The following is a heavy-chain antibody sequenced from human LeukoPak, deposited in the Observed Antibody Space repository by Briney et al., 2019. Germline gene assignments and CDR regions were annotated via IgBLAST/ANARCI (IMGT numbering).Heavy chain of an antibody. J-gene: IGHJ5*02. CDR1: GYTFTSYY. CDR2: INPSGGST. D-gene: IGHD3-10*01. Sequence: ASVKVSCKASGYTFTSYYMHWVRQAPGQGLEWMGIINPSGGSTSYAQKFQGRVTMTRDTSASTVYMELSSLRSEDTAVYYCARSSYYYGSGSWGNWFDPWGQGTLVTVSS. CDR3: ARSSYYYGSGSWGNWFDP. V-gene: IGHV1-46*01.